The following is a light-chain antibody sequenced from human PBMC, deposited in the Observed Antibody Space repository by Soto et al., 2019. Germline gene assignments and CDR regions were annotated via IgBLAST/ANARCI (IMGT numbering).Light chain of an antibody. CDR2: EVN. J-gene: IGLJ1*01. Sequence: QSVLTQPPSASGSPGQSVTISCTGTSSDFGGYDYVSWYQQHPGKAPKLMIYEVNKRPSGVPDRFSGSKSGNTASLTVSGLQAEDEADYYCSSYAGSNNFEVFGTGTKVTVL. CDR1: SSDFGGYDY. CDR3: SSYAGSNNFEV. V-gene: IGLV2-8*01.